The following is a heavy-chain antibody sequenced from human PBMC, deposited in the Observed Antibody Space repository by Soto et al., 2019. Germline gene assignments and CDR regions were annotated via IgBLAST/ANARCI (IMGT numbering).Heavy chain of an antibody. J-gene: IGHJ4*02. Sequence: GGSLRLSCAASGFTFSYYALHWVRRSPGKGLEWVSSISGIRDYIRYADSVKGRFTISRDNAKTSLYLQMNSLTAEDTAVYYCAREGVHNYNEYYFDYWGQGTLVTVSS. CDR1: GFTFSYYA. D-gene: IGHD3-22*01. V-gene: IGHV3-21*06. CDR2: ISGIRDYI. CDR3: AREGVHNYNEYYFDY.